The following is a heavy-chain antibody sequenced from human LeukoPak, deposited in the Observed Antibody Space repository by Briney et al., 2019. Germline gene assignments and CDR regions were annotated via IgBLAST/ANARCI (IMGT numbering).Heavy chain of an antibody. CDR3: ARADVEMATNS. CDR2: IYYSGST. Sequence: SETLSLTCTVSGGSISSYYWSWIRQPPGKGLEWIGYIYYSGSTNYNPSLKSRVTISVDTSKNQLPLKLSSVTAADTAVYYCARADVEMATNSWGQGTLVTVSS. V-gene: IGHV4-59*01. J-gene: IGHJ4*02. D-gene: IGHD5-24*01. CDR1: GGSISSYY.